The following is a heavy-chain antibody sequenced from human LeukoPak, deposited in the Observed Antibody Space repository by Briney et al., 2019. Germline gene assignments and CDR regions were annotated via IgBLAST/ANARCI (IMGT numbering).Heavy chain of an antibody. CDR2: ISGSGGRT. J-gene: IGHJ3*02. CDR1: GFTFSRYA. V-gene: IGHV3-23*01. CDR3: AKDEIPRSRLYDAFNI. D-gene: IGHD2-21*02. Sequence: GGSLRLSCAASGFTFSRYAMSWVRQAPGKGLEGLPGISGSGGRTYYTDSVKGRFTISRDNSKNTLYLQMNSLRAEDTAVYYCAKDEIPRSRLYDAFNIWGQGTKVTVSS.